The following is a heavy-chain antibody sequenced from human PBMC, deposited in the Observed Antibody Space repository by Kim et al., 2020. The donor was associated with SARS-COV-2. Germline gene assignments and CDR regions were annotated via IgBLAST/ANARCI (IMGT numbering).Heavy chain of an antibody. D-gene: IGHD2-21*02. V-gene: IGHV3-15*01. CDR3: TPVLGASSAGDGYFGV. CDR2: IKSKSNSWAT. CDR1: GFTFSNAW. Sequence: GGSLRLSCAASGFTFSNAWMHWVRQAPGKGPEWVGRIKSKSNSWATGYAAPVKGRFTISRDDSKNTRYLQMNSLKTEDTAVYYCTPVLGASSAGDGYFGVWGQGTTVTVSS. J-gene: IGHJ6*02.